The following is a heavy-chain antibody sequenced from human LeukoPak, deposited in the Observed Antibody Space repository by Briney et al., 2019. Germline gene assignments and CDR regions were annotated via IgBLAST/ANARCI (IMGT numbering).Heavy chain of an antibody. D-gene: IGHD1-1*01. CDR1: GGSFSGYY. J-gene: IGHJ5*02. Sequence: ETLSLTCAVYGGSFSGYYWSWVRQAPGKGLEWVASTSSGSSWIYYADSVRGRFTISRDNAKNLLYLQMNSLRVEDTAIYYCARDAGGRTQREGWFDPWGQGTLVTVSS. V-gene: IGHV3-69-1*02. CDR3: ARDAGGRTQREGWFDP. CDR2: TSSGSSWI.